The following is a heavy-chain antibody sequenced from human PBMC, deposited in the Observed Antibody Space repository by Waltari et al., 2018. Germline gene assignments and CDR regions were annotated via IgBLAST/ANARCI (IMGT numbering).Heavy chain of an antibody. V-gene: IGHV3-23*01. CDR2: ISGSGGST. CDR1: GFTFSSYA. D-gene: IGHD2-2*01. J-gene: IGHJ6*02. Sequence: EVQLLESGGGLVQPGGSLRLSCAASGFTFSSYAMSWVRQAPGKGLEWVSAISGSGGSTYYADSVKGRFTISRDNSKNTLYLQMNSLRAEDTAVYYCAKDPLVVPAYYYYGMDVWGQGTTVTVSS. CDR3: AKDPLVVPAYYYYGMDV.